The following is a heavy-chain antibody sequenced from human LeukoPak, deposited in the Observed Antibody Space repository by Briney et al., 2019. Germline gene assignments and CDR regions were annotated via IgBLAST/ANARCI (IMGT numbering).Heavy chain of an antibody. V-gene: IGHV4-59*08. D-gene: IGHD6-13*01. Sequence: SETLSLTCTVSGGSISSYYWSWIRQPPGKGLEWIGYIYYSGSTNYNPSLKSRVTISVHTSKNQFSLQLSSVTAADTAVYYCARHAGRSSSWYGYWGQGTLVTVSS. CDR1: GGSISSYY. J-gene: IGHJ4*02. CDR2: IYYSGST. CDR3: ARHAGRSSSWYGY.